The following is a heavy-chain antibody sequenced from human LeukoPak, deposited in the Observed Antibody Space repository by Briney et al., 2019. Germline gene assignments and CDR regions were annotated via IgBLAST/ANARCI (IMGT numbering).Heavy chain of an antibody. D-gene: IGHD3-10*01. CDR1: GGSISSYY. J-gene: IGHJ2*01. V-gene: IGHV4-59*01. CDR3: ARDRWFGGRPNWCFDL. Sequence: SETLSLTCTVSGGSISSYYWSWIRQPPGKGLEWIGYIYYSGSTNYNPSLKSRVTISVDTSKNQFSLKLSSVTAADTAVYYCARDRWFGGRPNWCFDLWGRGTLVTVSS. CDR2: IYYSGST.